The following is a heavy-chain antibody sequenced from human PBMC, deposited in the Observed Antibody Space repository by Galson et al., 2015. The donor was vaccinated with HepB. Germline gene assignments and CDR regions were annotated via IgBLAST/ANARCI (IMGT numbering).Heavy chain of an antibody. V-gene: IGHV1-2*06. J-gene: IGHJ4*02. D-gene: IGHD1-1*01. CDR1: GYTFTGYY. CDR2: INPNSGGT. Sequence: SVKVSCKASGYTFTGYYMHWVRQAPGQGLEWMGRINPNSGGTNYAQKFQGRVTMTRDTSISTAYMELSRLRSDDTAVYYCAREGGSWYRSFDYWGQGTLVTVSS. CDR3: AREGGSWYRSFDY.